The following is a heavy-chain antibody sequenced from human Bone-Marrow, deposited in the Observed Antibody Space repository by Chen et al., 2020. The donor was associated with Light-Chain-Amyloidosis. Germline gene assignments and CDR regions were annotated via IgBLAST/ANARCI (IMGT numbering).Heavy chain of an antibody. CDR1: GGSFSGYY. V-gene: IGHV4-34*01. CDR2: INHSGST. J-gene: IGHJ3*02. Sequence: QVQLQQWGAGLLKPSETLSLTCAVYGGSFSGYYWSWIRQPPGKGLEWIGEINHSGSTNYNPSLKSRVTISVDTSKNQFSLKLSSVTAADTAVYYCARGTPYTAMANDAFDIWGQGTMVTVSS. CDR3: ARGTPYTAMANDAFDI. D-gene: IGHD5-18*01.